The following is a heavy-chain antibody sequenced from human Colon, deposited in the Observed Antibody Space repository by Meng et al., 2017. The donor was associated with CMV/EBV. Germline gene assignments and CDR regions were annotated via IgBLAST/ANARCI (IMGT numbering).Heavy chain of an antibody. J-gene: IGHJ4*02. CDR1: GYTFTGLY. V-gene: IGHV1-2*06. Sequence: QVQLVQSGAELKKPGASVKVSCKASGYTFTGLYMQWVRQAPGQGLEWMGRINPNSGETDYAQKFQGRVTMTRDTSISTAYMELSRLTSDDSAVYYCARVYGDYLFDYWGQGTLVTVSS. CDR3: ARVYGDYLFDY. D-gene: IGHD4-17*01. CDR2: INPNSGET.